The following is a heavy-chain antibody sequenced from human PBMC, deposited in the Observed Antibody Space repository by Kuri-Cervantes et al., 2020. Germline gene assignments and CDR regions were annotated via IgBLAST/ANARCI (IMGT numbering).Heavy chain of an antibody. J-gene: IGHJ6*03. D-gene: IGHD2-2*01. Sequence: SETLSLTCTVSGGSISSSSYYWGWIRQPPGKGLEWIGSIYYSGSTYYNPSLKSRVTISVDTSKNQFSLKLSSVTAADTAVYYCARVHQPYYYYMDVWGKGPRSPSP. CDR1: GGSISSSSYY. CDR3: ARVHQPYYYYMDV. V-gene: IGHV4-39*07. CDR2: IYYSGST.